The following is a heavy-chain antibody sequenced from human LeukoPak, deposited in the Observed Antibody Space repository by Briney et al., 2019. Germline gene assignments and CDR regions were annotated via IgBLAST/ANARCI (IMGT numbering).Heavy chain of an antibody. Sequence: GGSLRLSCAASGFTFSDYGMHWVRQAPGKGLEWVAVLSDDGSNKYYADSVKGRFTISRDNSKNTLYLQMNSLRAEDTAVYYCARVPVEMATIFYWFDPWGQGTLVTVSS. CDR3: ARVPVEMATIFYWFDP. D-gene: IGHD5-24*01. CDR1: GFTFSDYG. CDR2: LSDDGSNK. V-gene: IGHV3-30*03. J-gene: IGHJ5*02.